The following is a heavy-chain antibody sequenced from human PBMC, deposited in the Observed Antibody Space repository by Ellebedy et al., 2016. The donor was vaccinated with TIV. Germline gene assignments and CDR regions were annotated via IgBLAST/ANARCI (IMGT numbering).Heavy chain of an antibody. Sequence: GESLKISXAASGFTFSNCDIHWVRQAPGRGLEWVSTISGSGGSTFYADSVKGRFTISRDSSKNTLYLQMNNLTAEDTAVYYCAKTPITYGPWYMDVWGKGTTVTISS. CDR3: AKTPITYGPWYMDV. V-gene: IGHV3-23*01. CDR2: ISGSGGST. J-gene: IGHJ6*03. D-gene: IGHD4-17*01. CDR1: GFTFSNCD.